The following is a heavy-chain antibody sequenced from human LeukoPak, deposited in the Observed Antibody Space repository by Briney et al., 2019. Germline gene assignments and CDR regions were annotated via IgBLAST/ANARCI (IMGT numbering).Heavy chain of an antibody. J-gene: IGHJ4*02. CDR2: ISWNSGSI. Sequence: GRSLRLSCAASGFTFDDYAMHWVRQAPGKGLEWVSGISWNSGSIGYADSVKGRFTISRDNAKNSLYLQMNSLRAEDTALYYCAKVRPYSRSWYYVFDYWGQGTLVTVSS. CDR3: AKVRPYSRSWYYVFDY. CDR1: GFTFDDYA. D-gene: IGHD6-13*01. V-gene: IGHV3-9*01.